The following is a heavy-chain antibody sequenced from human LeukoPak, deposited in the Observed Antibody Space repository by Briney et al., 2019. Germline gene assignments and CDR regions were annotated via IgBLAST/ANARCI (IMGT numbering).Heavy chain of an antibody. V-gene: IGHV3-53*01. CDR1: GFTVTSNY. J-gene: IGHJ5*02. CDR3: ARGTTVTLWCDP. Sequence: GGSLRLSCAASGFTVTSNYMSWVRQAPGKGLEWVSVIYSGGFTYYADSVKGRFTISRDNSKNTLYLQMNSLRAEDTAVYYCARGTTVTLWCDPWGQGTLVTVSS. CDR2: IYSGGFT. D-gene: IGHD4-17*01.